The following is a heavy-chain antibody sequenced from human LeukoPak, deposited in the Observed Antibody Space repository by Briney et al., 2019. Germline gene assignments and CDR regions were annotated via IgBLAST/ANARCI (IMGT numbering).Heavy chain of an antibody. D-gene: IGHD2-21*02. CDR2: ISSSSSTI. CDR1: GFTFSTYS. V-gene: IGHV3-48*04. J-gene: IGHJ4*02. CDR3: ARESYCGGDCYPGVFDY. Sequence: GGSLRLSCAASGFTFSTYSMNWVRQAPGKGLEWVSYISSSSSTIYYADSVKGRFTISRDNAKNSLYLQMNSLRAEDTAVYYCARESYCGGDCYPGVFDYWGQGTLVTVSS.